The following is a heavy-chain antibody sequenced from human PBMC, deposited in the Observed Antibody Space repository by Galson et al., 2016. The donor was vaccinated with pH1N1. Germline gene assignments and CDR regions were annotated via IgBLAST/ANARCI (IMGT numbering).Heavy chain of an antibody. CDR3: ARHAIVIDLSTYNWFDP. Sequence: SETLSLTCSVSGGSISSSSYYWGWLRQPPGKGLEWIGSVSHTGSTYYNPSLRSRMTITVDTTKHQFSLTLNSVTAADTAVYSGARHAIVIDLSTYNWFDPWGQGNLVTVSS. V-gene: IGHV4-39*01. CDR2: VSHTGST. CDR1: GGSISSSSYY. J-gene: IGHJ5*02. D-gene: IGHD2/OR15-2a*01.